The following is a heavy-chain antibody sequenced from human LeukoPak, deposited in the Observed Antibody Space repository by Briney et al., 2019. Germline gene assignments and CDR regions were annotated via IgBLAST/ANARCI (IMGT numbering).Heavy chain of an antibody. J-gene: IGHJ6*02. CDR3: AKGHYYGMDV. CDR1: GFTFDDYA. CDR2: ISGDGGST. Sequence: PGGTLTLSCAASGFTFDDYAMHWVRQAPGQGLEWVSLISGDGGSTYYADSVKGRFTISRDNSKNSLYLQMNSLRTEDTALYYCAKGHYYGMDVWGQGATVTVSS. V-gene: IGHV3-43*02.